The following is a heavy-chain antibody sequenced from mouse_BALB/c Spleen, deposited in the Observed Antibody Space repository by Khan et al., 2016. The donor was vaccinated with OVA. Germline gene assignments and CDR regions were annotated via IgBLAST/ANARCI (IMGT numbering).Heavy chain of an antibody. CDR2: INTYTGEP. Sequence: QIQLVQSGPELKKPGETVKISCKASGYTFTNYGMNWVKQAPGKGLKWMGWINTYTGEPTYADDFKGRFAFSLETSANTAYLQFNNRKNEDTATYFCARSASYWFFDVWGAGTTVTVSA. CDR1: GYTFTNYG. J-gene: IGHJ1*01. D-gene: IGHD6-1*01. CDR3: ARSASYWFFDV. V-gene: IGHV9-3-1*01.